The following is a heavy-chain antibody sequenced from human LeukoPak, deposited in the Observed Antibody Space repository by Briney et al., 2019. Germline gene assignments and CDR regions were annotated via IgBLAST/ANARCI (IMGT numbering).Heavy chain of an antibody. CDR1: GGSFSGYY. J-gene: IGHJ4*02. D-gene: IGHD6-6*01. V-gene: IGHV4-4*07. CDR3: ARDGGYSSSSIWVDY. Sequence: SETLSLTCAVYGGSFSGYYWSWIRQPAGKGLEWIGRIYTSGSTNYNPSLKSRVTMSVDTSKNQFSLKLSSVTAADTAVYYCARDGGYSSSSIWVDYWGQGTLVTVSS. CDR2: IYTSGST.